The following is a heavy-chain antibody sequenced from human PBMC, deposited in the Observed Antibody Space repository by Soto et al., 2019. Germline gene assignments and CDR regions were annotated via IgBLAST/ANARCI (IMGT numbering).Heavy chain of an antibody. Sequence: GGSLRLSCAASGFTFSSYGMHWVRQAPGKGLEWVAVIWYDGSNKYYADSVKGRFTISRDNSKNTLYLQMNSLRAEDTAVYYCARDGLSGYEASFDYWGQGTLVTVSS. CDR1: GFTFSSYG. J-gene: IGHJ4*02. D-gene: IGHD5-12*01. CDR2: IWYDGSNK. CDR3: ARDGLSGYEASFDY. V-gene: IGHV3-33*01.